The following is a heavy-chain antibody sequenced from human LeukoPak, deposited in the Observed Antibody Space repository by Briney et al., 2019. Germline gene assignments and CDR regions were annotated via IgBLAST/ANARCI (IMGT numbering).Heavy chain of an antibody. J-gene: IGHJ4*02. CDR1: GFTVSSNY. CDR2: IYSGGST. D-gene: IGHD3-22*01. V-gene: IGHV3-53*01. CDR3: AKGHYDMPGSIDY. Sequence: GGSLRLSCAASGFTVSSNYMIWVRQAPGKGLEWVSIIYSGGSTYYADSVKGRFTISRDNSKNTLYLQMNSLRAEDTAVYYCAKGHYDMPGSIDYWGQGTLVTVSS.